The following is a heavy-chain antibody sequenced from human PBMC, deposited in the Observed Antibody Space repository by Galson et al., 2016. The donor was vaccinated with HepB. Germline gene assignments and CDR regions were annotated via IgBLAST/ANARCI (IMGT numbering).Heavy chain of an antibody. Sequence: SLRLSCAASGFAFSSNPIHWVRQAPGKGLEWVVVLSYEGGKKYYADSVKGRFTISRDNSKNTLYLQMSTLRAEDTAVYYCARSSNCGGDCYFWHDNYYGLDVWGQGTTVTVSS. D-gene: IGHD2-21*02. V-gene: IGHV3-30*04. CDR1: GFAFSSNP. CDR3: ARSSNCGGDCYFWHDNYYGLDV. CDR2: LSYEGGKK. J-gene: IGHJ6*02.